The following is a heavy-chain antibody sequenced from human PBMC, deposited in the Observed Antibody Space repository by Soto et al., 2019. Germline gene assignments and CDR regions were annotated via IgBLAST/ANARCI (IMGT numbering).Heavy chain of an antibody. D-gene: IGHD6-13*01. J-gene: IGHJ4*02. CDR2: ISASGKST. V-gene: IGHV3-23*01. Sequence: PGGSLRLSCAASGFTFSNFALNWVRQAPGKGLEWVSTISASGKSTYYADSVRGRFTISRDNSGNMLFLQMNGLGADGAAVYYCAKDVAATLWGQGALVTVSS. CDR1: GFTFSNFA. CDR3: AKDVAATL.